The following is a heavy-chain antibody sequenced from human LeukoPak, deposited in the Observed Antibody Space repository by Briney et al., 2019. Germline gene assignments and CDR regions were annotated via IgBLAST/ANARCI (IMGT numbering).Heavy chain of an antibody. CDR2: IYYSVST. J-gene: IGHJ6*03. D-gene: IGHD3-9*01. CDR3: ARALGYYDILTGYYYYYYMDV. V-gene: IGHV4-59*01. CDR1: GGSISSYY. Sequence: SQTLSLTCTVSGGSISSYYWSWIRHPPRKGLEWIGYIYYSVSTNYNPSLKSRATISVDTYKNKFSLKLSSVTAADTAVYYCARALGYYDILTGYYYYYYMDVWGKGTTVTISS.